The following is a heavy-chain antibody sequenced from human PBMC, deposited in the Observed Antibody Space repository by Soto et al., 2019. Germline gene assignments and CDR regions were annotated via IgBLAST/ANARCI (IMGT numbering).Heavy chain of an antibody. CDR3: SRDFYPPAYYFDY. J-gene: IGHJ4*02. CDR1: GYTFTNHG. V-gene: IGHV1-18*04. CDR2: ISGYNANT. Sequence: QVQLVQSGLEVQKPGASVKVSCKASGYTFTNHGISWVRQAPGQGLEWVGVISGYNANTKYAQKFQGRVTMSTDTPTNTKYMQPPSLRSDDTAVYYCSRDFYPPAYYFDYWGQGTLVTVSS.